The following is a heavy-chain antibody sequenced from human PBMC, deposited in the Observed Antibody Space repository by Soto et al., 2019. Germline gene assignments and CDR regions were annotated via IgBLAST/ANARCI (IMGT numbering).Heavy chain of an antibody. CDR3: ARGRASGSYYLLDY. Sequence: ASVKVSCKASRYTFTAYDIYWVRQAPGQGLEWMGWIKTDSGNIGYAQKFQGRVTMTRDTAIRTAYMEVSRLRSDDTAVYYCARGRASGSYYLLDYWGQGTLVTVSS. V-gene: IGHV1-8*02. CDR1: RYTFTAYD. CDR2: IKTDSGNI. D-gene: IGHD3-10*01. J-gene: IGHJ4*02.